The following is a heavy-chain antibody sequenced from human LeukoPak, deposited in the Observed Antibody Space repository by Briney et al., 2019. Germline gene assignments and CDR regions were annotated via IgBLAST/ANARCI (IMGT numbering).Heavy chain of an antibody. D-gene: IGHD3-22*01. Sequence: GGSLRLSCAASGFTVSSNYMSWVRQAPGKGLEWVSVIYSGGSTYYADSVKGRFTISRDNSKNTLYLQMNGLRAEDTAVYYCASTYYYDSSGYGNWGQGTLVTVSS. CDR3: ASTYYYDSSGYGN. V-gene: IGHV3-66*01. CDR2: IYSGGST. CDR1: GFTVSSNY. J-gene: IGHJ4*02.